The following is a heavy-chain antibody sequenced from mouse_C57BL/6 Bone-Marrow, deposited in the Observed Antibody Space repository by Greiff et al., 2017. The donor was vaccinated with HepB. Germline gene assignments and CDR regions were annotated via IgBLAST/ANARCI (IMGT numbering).Heavy chain of an antibody. CDR2: ISSGGSYT. CDR3: ARPNITTVVCY. J-gene: IGHJ3*01. D-gene: IGHD1-1*01. V-gene: IGHV5-6*02. Sequence: EVKLVESGGDLVKPGGSLKLSCAASGFTFSSYGMSWVRQTPDKRLEWVATISSGGSYTYYPDSVKGRFTISRDNAKNTLYLPLSSLKSEDTAMYYCARPNITTVVCYWGQGTLVTVSA. CDR1: GFTFSSYG.